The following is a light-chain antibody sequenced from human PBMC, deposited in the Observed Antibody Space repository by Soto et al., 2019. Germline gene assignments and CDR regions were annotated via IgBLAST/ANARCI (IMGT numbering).Light chain of an antibody. CDR2: EVS. V-gene: IGLV2-8*01. J-gene: IGLJ1*01. CDR3: QSYDSSLSGYV. Sequence: QAVLTQPRSASGSLGQSVTISCTGTSNDVGGYNFVSWYQQHPGKAPKLMIFEVSNRPSGVPDRFSGSKSGTSASLAITGLQAEDEADYYCQSYDSSLSGYVFGTGTKVTVL. CDR1: SNDVGGYNF.